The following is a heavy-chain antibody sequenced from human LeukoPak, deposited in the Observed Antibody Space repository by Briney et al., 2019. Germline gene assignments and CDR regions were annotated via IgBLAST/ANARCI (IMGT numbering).Heavy chain of an antibody. D-gene: IGHD2-2*01. CDR1: GFIFSTYG. J-gene: IGHJ4*02. Sequence: PGGSLRLSCAASGFIFSTYGMHWVRQAPGKGLEWVAIISHDGTNKNHADSVKGRFTISRDNSNNTLYLQMNSLRPEDTAVYYCARGPGALDYWGQGTLVTVSS. CDR2: ISHDGTNK. V-gene: IGHV3-30*19. CDR3: ARGPGALDY.